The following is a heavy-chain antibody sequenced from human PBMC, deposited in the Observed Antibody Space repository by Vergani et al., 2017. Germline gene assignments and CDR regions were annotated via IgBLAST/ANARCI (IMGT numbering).Heavy chain of an antibody. D-gene: IGHD3-3*01. V-gene: IGHV4-61*01. J-gene: IGHJ6*03. CDR3: ARVYYDFWSAPRGYYYYMDV. Sequence: QVQLQESGPGLVKPSQTLSLTCTVSGSSINSHNYYWSWIRQPPGKGLEWIGYIYYSGSTNYNPSLKSRVTISVDTSKNQFSLKLSSVTAADTAVYYCARVYYDFWSAPRGYYYYMDVWGKGTTVTVSS. CDR1: GSSINSHNYY. CDR2: IYYSGST.